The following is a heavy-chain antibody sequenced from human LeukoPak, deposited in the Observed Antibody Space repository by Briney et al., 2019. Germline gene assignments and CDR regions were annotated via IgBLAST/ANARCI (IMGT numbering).Heavy chain of an antibody. V-gene: IGHV4-34*01. CDR3: ARTEERRDGYNGLDC. J-gene: IGHJ4*02. D-gene: IGHD5-24*01. Sequence: SETLPLTCAVYGGSFSGYYWSWIRQPPGKGLEWIGEINHSGSTNYNPSLKSRVTISVDTSKNQFSLKLSSVTAADTAVYYCARTEERRDGYNGLDCWGQGTLVTVSS. CDR1: GGSFSGYY. CDR2: INHSGST.